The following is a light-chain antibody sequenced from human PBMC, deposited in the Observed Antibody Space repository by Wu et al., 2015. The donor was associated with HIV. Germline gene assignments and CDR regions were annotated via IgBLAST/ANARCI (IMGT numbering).Light chain of an antibody. CDR1: QSVNTN. J-gene: IGKJ2*01. Sequence: EIVLTQSPATLSVSSGERATLLCRASQSVNTNLAWYQQKPGQAPRLLIYGASTRATGFPARFSASGSGTDFTLTISSMQSEDFAIYFCQQYNSWPYTFGQGTKLEIK. CDR3: QQYNSWPYT. CDR2: GAS. V-gene: IGKV3-15*01.